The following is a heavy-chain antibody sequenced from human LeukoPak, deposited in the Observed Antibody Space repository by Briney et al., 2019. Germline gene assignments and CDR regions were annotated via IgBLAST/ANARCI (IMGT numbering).Heavy chain of an antibody. CDR1: GYTFTDYY. D-gene: IGHD6-19*01. Sequence: WASVKVSCKVSGYTFTDYYMHWVQQAPGKGLEWMGLVDPEDGETIYAEKFQSRVTITADTSTDTAYIELSSLRSEDTAVYYCATDPHIAVAGTYVDYWGQGTLVTVSS. J-gene: IGHJ4*02. CDR3: ATDPHIAVAGTYVDY. V-gene: IGHV1-69-2*01. CDR2: VDPEDGET.